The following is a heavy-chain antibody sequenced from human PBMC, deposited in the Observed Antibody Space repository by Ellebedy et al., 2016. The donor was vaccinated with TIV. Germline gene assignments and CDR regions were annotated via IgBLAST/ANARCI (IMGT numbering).Heavy chain of an antibody. CDR3: ARGLGGGEYFDY. V-gene: IGHV4-34*01. CDR2: IHRSGTT. CDR1: GGSLTSFY. Sequence: MPSETLSLTCAVYGGSLTSFYWSWIRQPPGKGLEWIGEIHRSGTTFHNPSLKSRVTASLDTSNNQFSLKMTSVTAADTAVYYCARGLGGGEYFDYWGQGSLVTVSS. D-gene: IGHD3-16*01. J-gene: IGHJ4*02.